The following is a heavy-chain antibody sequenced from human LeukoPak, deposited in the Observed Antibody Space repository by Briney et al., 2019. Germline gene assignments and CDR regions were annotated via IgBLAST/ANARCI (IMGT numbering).Heavy chain of an antibody. J-gene: IGHJ4*02. V-gene: IGHV3-23*01. Sequence: PGGSLRLSCAASGFTFSSYAMNWVRQAPGKGLEWISAISGSGDITWYADSVKGRFTISRDNSKNTVYLQIYSLRAGDTAVYYCAKDDASIRFNDWGQGTLVTVSS. CDR1: GFTFSSYA. CDR3: AKDDASIRFND. CDR2: ISGSGDIT. D-gene: IGHD3-3*01.